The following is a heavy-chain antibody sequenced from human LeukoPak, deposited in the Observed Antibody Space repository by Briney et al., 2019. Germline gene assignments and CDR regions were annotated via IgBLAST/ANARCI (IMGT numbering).Heavy chain of an antibody. V-gene: IGHV3-7*01. D-gene: IGHD2-2*02. CDR3: ARGGRSYTRLYYFDY. Sequence: GGSLRLSCAASGFTSSSYWMSWVRQAPGKGLEWVANIKQDGSEKYCVDSVKGRFTISRDNAKNSLYLQMNSLRAEDTAVYYCARGGRSYTRLYYFDYWGQGTLVTVSS. CDR1: GFTSSSYW. J-gene: IGHJ4*02. CDR2: IKQDGSEK.